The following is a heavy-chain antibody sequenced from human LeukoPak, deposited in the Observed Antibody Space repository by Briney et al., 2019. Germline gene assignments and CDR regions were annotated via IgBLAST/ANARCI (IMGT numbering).Heavy chain of an antibody. CDR2: ISWNSGNI. Sequence: PGGSLRLSCAASGFTFDDYAMHWVRQAPGKDLEWVSGISWNSGNIGYVDSVKGRFTISRDNAKNSLYLQMNGLRAEDTAFYFCAKNRGVSAYYFDAFDVWGQGTMVTVSS. D-gene: IGHD3-22*01. CDR1: GFTFDDYA. CDR3: AKNRGVSAYYFDAFDV. J-gene: IGHJ3*01. V-gene: IGHV3-9*01.